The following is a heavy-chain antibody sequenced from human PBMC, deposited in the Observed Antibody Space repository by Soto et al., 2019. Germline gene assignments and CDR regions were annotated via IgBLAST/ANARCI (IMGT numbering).Heavy chain of an antibody. V-gene: IGHV1-18*04. CDR1: GYTFTSNS. D-gene: IGHD6-19*01. Sequence: VASVQVSCKASGYTFTSNSIGWVRQAPGQGLEWMGWINVYNGNTKYAQQLQGRVTLTTDTSTSTAYMDLRSLRSDDTAVYYCARISSASSGWRPDYWGQGTLVTVSS. CDR2: INVYNGNT. J-gene: IGHJ4*02. CDR3: ARISSASSGWRPDY.